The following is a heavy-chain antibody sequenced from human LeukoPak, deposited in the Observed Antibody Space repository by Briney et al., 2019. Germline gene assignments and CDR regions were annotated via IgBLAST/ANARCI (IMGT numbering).Heavy chain of an antibody. D-gene: IGHD3-10*01. Sequence: GGSLRLSCAASGYSFRNYWMHWVRQAPGKGPVWVSRIDNDGRTTDYAVPVKGRFTISRDNVQNTLYLQMDSLRAEDTAVYYCARDVGGAGSYWGQGTLVTVSS. CDR3: ARDVGGAGSY. V-gene: IGHV3-74*01. CDR1: GYSFRNYW. J-gene: IGHJ4*02. CDR2: IDNDGRTT.